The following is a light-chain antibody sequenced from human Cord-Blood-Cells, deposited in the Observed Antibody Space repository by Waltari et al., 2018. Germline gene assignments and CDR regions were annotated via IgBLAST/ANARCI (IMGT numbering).Light chain of an antibody. CDR2: AAS. J-gene: IGKJ2*01. CDR1: QSISSY. CDR3: QQSYSTPYT. V-gene: IGKV1-39*01. Sequence: DIQMTQSPSSLSASVGDRVTITCRGSQSISSYLNWYQQKPGKAPQLLIYAASSLQSGVPSRFSGSGSGTDFTLTISSLQPEDFATYYCQQSYSTPYTFGQGTKLEIK.